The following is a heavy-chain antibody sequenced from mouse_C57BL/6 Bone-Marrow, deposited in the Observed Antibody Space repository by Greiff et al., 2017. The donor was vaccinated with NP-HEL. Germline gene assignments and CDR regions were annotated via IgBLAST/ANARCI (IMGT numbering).Heavy chain of an antibody. V-gene: IGHV3-6*01. CDR2: ISYDGSN. CDR1: GYSITSGYY. Sequence: EVQLQESGPGLVKPSQSLSLTCSVTGYSITSGYYWNWIRQFPGNKLEWMGYISYDGSNNYNPSLKNRISITRDTSKNQFFLKLNYLTTEDTATYDCARDEGVYWYFDVWGTGTTVTVSS. J-gene: IGHJ1*03. CDR3: ARDEGVYWYFDV.